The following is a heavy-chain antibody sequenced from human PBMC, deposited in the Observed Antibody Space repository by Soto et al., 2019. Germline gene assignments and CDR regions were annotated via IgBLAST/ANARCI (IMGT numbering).Heavy chain of an antibody. Sequence: PSETLSLTCAVYGWSFSGYYWSWIRQPPGKGLEWIGEINHSGSTNYNPSLKSRVTISVDTSKNQFSLNLYSVTAADTAVYYCARGRWLRQSFDYWSQGTLVTVSS. CDR1: GWSFSGYY. CDR2: INHSGST. D-gene: IGHD5-12*01. CDR3: ARGRWLRQSFDY. V-gene: IGHV4-34*01. J-gene: IGHJ4*02.